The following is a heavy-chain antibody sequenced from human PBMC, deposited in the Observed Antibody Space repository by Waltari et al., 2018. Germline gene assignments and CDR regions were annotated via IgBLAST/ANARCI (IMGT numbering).Heavy chain of an antibody. CDR2: INHAGNR. CDR3: VRLEDCSGPGGNCYSGDSFALDV. V-gene: IGHV4-34*02. D-gene: IGHD2-8*02. J-gene: IGHJ6*02. CDR1: GGSFSGSY. Sequence: QVQLQQWGAGLLPPSETLSRTCGAYGGSFSGSYWGLIRQSPGKGLEWIGEINHAGNRNYNPSLSSRVTMLVDTSRSQFSLKLSSMTAADTALYYCVRLEDCSGPGGNCYSGDSFALDVWGQGTTVTVSS.